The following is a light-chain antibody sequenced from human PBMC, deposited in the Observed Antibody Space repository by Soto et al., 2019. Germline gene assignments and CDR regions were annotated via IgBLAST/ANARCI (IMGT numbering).Light chain of an antibody. J-gene: IGLJ1*01. CDR2: EVT. CDR3: SSYADRSNFV. V-gene: IGLV2-8*01. Sequence: QSVLTQPPSASGSLGQSVTISCTGTSSDVGAYNYVSWYQHRPGKAPKLILYEVTKWPSGVPARFFGSKSGNTASLTVSGLQAEDEADYYCSSYADRSNFVFGTGTKLTVL. CDR1: SSDVGAYNY.